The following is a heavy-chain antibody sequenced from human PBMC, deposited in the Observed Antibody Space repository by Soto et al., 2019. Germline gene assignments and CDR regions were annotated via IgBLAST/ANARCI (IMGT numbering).Heavy chain of an antibody. Sequence: SETLSLTCTVSGGSISSYYWSWIRQPPGKGLEWIGYIYYSGSTNYNPSLKSRVTISVDTSKNQFSLKLSSVTAADTAVYYCAESGGSSGDAFDIWGQGTMVTVS. J-gene: IGHJ3*02. CDR1: GGSISSYY. CDR2: IYYSGST. CDR3: AESGGSSGDAFDI. D-gene: IGHD2-15*01. V-gene: IGHV4-59*01.